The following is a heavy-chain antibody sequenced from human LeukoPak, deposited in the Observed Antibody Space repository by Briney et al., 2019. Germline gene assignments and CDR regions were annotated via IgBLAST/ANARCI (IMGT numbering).Heavy chain of an antibody. CDR3: AKDPVVRSYFDYYYYMDV. Sequence: GGSLRLSCAASGFTFSSYGMHWVRQAPGKGLEWVAFIRYDGSNKYYADSVKGRFTISRDNSKNTLYLQMNSLRAEDTAVYYCAKDPVVRSYFDYYYYMDVWGKGTTVTVSS. CDR2: IRYDGSNK. CDR1: GFTFSSYG. V-gene: IGHV3-30*02. D-gene: IGHD3-10*01. J-gene: IGHJ6*03.